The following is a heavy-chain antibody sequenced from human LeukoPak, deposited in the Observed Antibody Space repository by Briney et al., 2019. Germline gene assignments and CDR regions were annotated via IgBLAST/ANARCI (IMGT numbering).Heavy chain of an antibody. Sequence: GASVKVSCKASGYTFTSYYMHWVRQAPGQGLEWMGIINPSGGSTSYAQKFQGRVTMTRDTSTSTVYMELSSLRSEDTAVYYCARDESGYDFLSGYYSPFDYWGQGTLVTVSS. D-gene: IGHD3-3*01. CDR2: INPSGGST. V-gene: IGHV1-46*01. CDR1: GYTFTSYY. CDR3: ARDESGYDFLSGYYSPFDY. J-gene: IGHJ4*02.